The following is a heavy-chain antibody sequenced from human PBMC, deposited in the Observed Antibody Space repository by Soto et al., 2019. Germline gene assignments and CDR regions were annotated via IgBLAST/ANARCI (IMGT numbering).Heavy chain of an antibody. D-gene: IGHD6-19*01. CDR2: INPNNGFT. J-gene: IGHJ4*02. V-gene: IGHV1-2*02. CDR1: GYMFTGFY. CDR3: AAAAIPVAGRHPDF. Sequence: ASVKVSCKASGYMFTGFYLHWVRQAPGQGLEWMGWINPNNGFTTYAKNFQSRVTMTRDSSISTAYMELSSLRPDEQAVYFCAAAAIPVAGRHPDFWGQGTVVTVSS.